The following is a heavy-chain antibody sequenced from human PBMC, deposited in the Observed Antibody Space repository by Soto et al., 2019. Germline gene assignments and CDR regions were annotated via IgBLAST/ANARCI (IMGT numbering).Heavy chain of an antibody. J-gene: IGHJ5*02. CDR1: GGSISSSSYY. CDR2: IYYSGST. D-gene: IGHD2-2*01. CDR3: ARRDIVVVPAAQPYNWFDP. Sequence: QLQLQESGPGLVKPSETLSLTCTVSGGSISSSSYYWGWIRQPPGKGLEWIGSIYYSGSTYYNPSLKSRATISVDTSKTQFSLKLSSVTAADTAVYYCARRDIVVVPAAQPYNWFDPWGQGTLVTVSS. V-gene: IGHV4-39*01.